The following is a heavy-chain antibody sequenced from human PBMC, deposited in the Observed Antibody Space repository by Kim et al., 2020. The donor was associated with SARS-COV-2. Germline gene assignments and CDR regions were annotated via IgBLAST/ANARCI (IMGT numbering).Heavy chain of an antibody. CDR1: GFTFSSYA. D-gene: IGHD2-15*01. V-gene: IGHV3-30*04. J-gene: IGHJ5*02. CDR3: ARQRGYCSGGSCYSHWFDP. CDR2: ISYDGSNK. Sequence: GGSLRLSCAASGFTFSSYAMHWVRQAPGKGLEWVAVISYDGSNKYYADSVKGRFTISRDNSKNTLYLQMNSLRAEDTAVYYCARQRGYCSGGSCYSHWFDPWGQGTLVTVSS.